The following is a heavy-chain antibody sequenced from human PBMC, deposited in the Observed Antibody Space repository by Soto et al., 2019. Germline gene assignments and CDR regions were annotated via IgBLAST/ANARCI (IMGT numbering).Heavy chain of an antibody. J-gene: IGHJ1*01. CDR3: AKAKGSSYGTEYSQH. Sequence: PGGSRRLSCAASGFTFSAYAMNGGRQAPGKGLEWVSLIISSGGSTYYADSVKGRFTISRDNSKNTLYLQMNSLRADDTAVYYCAKAKGSSYGTEYSQHWGQGTLVTVS. CDR2: IISSGGST. V-gene: IGHV3-23*01. D-gene: IGHD6-13*01. CDR1: GFTFSAYA.